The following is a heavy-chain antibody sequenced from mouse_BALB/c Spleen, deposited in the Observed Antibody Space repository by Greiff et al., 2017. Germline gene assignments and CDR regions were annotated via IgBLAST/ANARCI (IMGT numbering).Heavy chain of an antibody. CDR3: AREGYDYDKPRPFAY. CDR1: GYSITSGYS. J-gene: IGHJ3*01. D-gene: IGHD2-4*01. Sequence: EVQLQQSGPDLVKPSQSLSLTCTVTGYSITSGYSWHWIRQFPGNKLEWMGYIHYSGSTNYNPSLKSRISITRDTSKNQFFLQLNSVTTEDTATYYCAREGYDYDKPRPFAYWGQGTLVTVSA. V-gene: IGHV3-1*02. CDR2: IHYSGST.